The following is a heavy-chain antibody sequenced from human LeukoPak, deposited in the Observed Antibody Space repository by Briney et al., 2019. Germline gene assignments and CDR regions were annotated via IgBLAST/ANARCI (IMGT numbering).Heavy chain of an antibody. Sequence: PSETLSLTCTVSGGSVGSGDYYWGWIRQPPGKGLEWIGTIYYSGSTYYNTSLKSRVTISVDMSNNQFSLKLNSVTAADTAVYFCARHDYGDYGPLDCWGQGTLVTVSS. J-gene: IGHJ4*02. CDR3: ARHDYGDYGPLDC. V-gene: IGHV4-39*01. CDR1: GGSVGSGDYY. CDR2: IYYSGST. D-gene: IGHD4-17*01.